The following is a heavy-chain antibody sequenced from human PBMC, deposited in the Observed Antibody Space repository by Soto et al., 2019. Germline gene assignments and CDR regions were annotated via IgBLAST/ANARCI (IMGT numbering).Heavy chain of an antibody. V-gene: IGHV1-69*13. CDR2: IIPIFGTA. Sequence: VKVSCKASGGTFSSYAISWVRQAPGQGLEWMGGIIPIFGTANYAQKFQGRVTITADESTSTAYMELSSLRSEDTAVYYCARVSGSQNYFDYWGQGTLVTVSS. J-gene: IGHJ4*02. CDR1: GGTFSSYA. CDR3: ARVSGSQNYFDY. D-gene: IGHD1-26*01.